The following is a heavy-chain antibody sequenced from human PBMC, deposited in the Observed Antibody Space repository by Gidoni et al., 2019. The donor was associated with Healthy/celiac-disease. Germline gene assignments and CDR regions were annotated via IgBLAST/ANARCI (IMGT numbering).Heavy chain of an antibody. J-gene: IGHJ4*02. D-gene: IGHD5-18*01. CDR3: AKDPGRGYSYGFDY. V-gene: IGHV3-30*18. CDR1: GFTFSSYG. Sequence: QVQLVESGGGVVQPGRSLRLSCAASGFTFSSYGMHWVRQAPGKGLEWVAVISYDGSNKYYADSVKGRFTISRDNSKNTLYLQMNSLRAEDTAVYYCAKDPGRGYSYGFDYWGQGTLVTVSS. CDR2: ISYDGSNK.